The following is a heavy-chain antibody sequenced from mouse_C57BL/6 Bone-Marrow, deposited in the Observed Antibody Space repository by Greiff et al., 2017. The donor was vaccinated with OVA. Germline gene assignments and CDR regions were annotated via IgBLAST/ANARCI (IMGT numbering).Heavy chain of an antibody. CDR2: SRNKANDYTT. J-gene: IGHJ2*01. CDR3: ARDAGYYFDY. Sequence: EVMLVESGGGLVQSGRSLRLSCATSGFTFSDFYMEWVRQAPGKGLEWIAASRNKANDYTTEYSASVKGRFIVSRETSQSILYLQMNALRAEDTAIYYCARDAGYYFDYWGQGTTLTVSS. V-gene: IGHV7-1*01. CDR1: GFTFSDFY.